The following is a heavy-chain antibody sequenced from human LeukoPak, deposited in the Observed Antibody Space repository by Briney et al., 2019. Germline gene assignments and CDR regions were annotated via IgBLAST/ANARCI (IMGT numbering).Heavy chain of an antibody. CDR3: ARSDYYGSESYLNWFDP. V-gene: IGHV4-34*01. J-gene: IGHJ5*02. CDR1: GGSFSGYY. Sequence: SETLSLTCAVYGGSFSGYYWTWIRQPPGKGLEWIGEINHSGSTNYNPSLKNRVTISVDTSKNQFSLKLSSVTAADTAVYYCARSDYYGSESYLNWFDPWGQGTLVTVSS. D-gene: IGHD3-10*01. CDR2: INHSGST.